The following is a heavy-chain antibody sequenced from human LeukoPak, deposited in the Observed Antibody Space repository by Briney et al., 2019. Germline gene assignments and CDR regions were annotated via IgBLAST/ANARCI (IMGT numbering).Heavy chain of an antibody. CDR1: GGSISSGGYS. V-gene: IGHV4-30-2*01. Sequence: SETLSLTCAVSGGSISSGGYSWRWIRQPPGKGLEWIGYIYHSGSTYYNPSLKSRVTISVDRSKNQFSLKLSSVTAAGTAVYYCARATVETATIRAFDIWGQGTMVTVSS. CDR3: ARATVETATIRAFDI. CDR2: IYHSGST. D-gene: IGHD5-24*01. J-gene: IGHJ3*02.